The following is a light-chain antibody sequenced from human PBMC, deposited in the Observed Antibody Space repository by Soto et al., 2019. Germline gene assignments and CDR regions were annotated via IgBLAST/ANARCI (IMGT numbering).Light chain of an antibody. Sequence: DIQMTQSPSSLSASVGDRVTITCRASQGISNYLAWYQQKPGKVPKLLIYAASTLQSGFPSRFSGSGSGTGFTLTISSLKPEDGATYYCQQYNSDRLTCGGGTKVENK. CDR1: QGISNY. J-gene: IGKJ4*01. CDR3: QQYNSDRLT. V-gene: IGKV1-27*01. CDR2: AAS.